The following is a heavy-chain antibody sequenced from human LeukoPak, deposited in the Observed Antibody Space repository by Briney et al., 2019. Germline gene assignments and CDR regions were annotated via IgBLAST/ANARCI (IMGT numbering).Heavy chain of an antibody. Sequence: PGGSLRLSCAASGFIFRNYWMSWVRQAPGKGLEWVASIREYGGEKYYGDSVKGRFTISRDNAINSVYLQMSGLRADDTAVYYCARSSVGHYDYWGQGTLVTVSS. J-gene: IGHJ4*02. CDR2: IREYGGEK. D-gene: IGHD1-26*01. CDR3: ARSSVGHYDY. V-gene: IGHV3-7*01. CDR1: GFIFRNYW.